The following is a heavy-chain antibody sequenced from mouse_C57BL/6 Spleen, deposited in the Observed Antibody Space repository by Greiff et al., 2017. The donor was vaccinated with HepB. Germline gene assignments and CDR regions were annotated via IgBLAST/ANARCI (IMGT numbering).Heavy chain of an antibody. D-gene: IGHD1-1*01. J-gene: IGHJ1*03. CDR1: GFTFSDYG. CDR3: ARQATVVAPPYWYFDV. Sequence: EVNVVESGGGLVKPGGSLKLSCAASGFTFSDYGMHWVRQAPEKGLEWVAYISSGSSTIYYADTVKGRFTISRDNAKNTLFLQMTSLRSEDTAMYYCARQATVVAPPYWYFDVWGTGTTVTVSS. V-gene: IGHV5-17*01. CDR2: ISSGSSTI.